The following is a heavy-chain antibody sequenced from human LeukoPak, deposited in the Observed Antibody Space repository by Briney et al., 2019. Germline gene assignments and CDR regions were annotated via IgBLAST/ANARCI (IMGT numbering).Heavy chain of an antibody. Sequence: GGSLRLSCAASGFTFSSYEMNWVRQAPGKGLEWVSYISSGSSIYDADSVKGRFTISRDNAKNSLYLQMNSLRAEDTAVYYCARESIAVAGAPFDYWGQGTLVTVSS. V-gene: IGHV3-48*03. D-gene: IGHD6-19*01. CDR1: GFTFSSYE. CDR3: ARESIAVAGAPFDY. CDR2: ISSGSSI. J-gene: IGHJ4*02.